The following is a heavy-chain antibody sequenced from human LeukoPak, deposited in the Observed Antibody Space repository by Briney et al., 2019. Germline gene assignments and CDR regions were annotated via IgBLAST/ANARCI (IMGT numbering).Heavy chain of an antibody. J-gene: IGHJ4*02. CDR1: GFSFSSYG. V-gene: IGHV3-23*01. D-gene: IGHD1-26*01. CDR2: ISDSGDST. CDR3: ARDRVHSGSLSRGIRYFDY. Sequence: GGSLRLSCAASGFSFSSYGMSWVRQAPGKGLEWVSGISDSGDSTYYADSVKGRFTISRDNAKNSLYLQMNSLRAEDTAVYYCARDRVHSGSLSRGIRYFDYWGQGTLVTVSS.